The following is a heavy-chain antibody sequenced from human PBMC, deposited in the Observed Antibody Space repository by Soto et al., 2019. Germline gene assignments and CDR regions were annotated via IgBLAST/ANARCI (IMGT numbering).Heavy chain of an antibody. CDR1: GGTFSSYT. CDR2: IIPIVDTA. J-gene: IGHJ6*03. V-gene: IGHV1-69*08. CDR3: ATARDATDDYMDV. Sequence: SVKVSCKASGGTFSSYTISWVRQAPGQGLEWMGWIIPIVDTAKYAQKFQGRVTITAVRPTSTAYMDLSSLRSEDTVVYYCATARDATDDYMDVWGKGTTVTVSS.